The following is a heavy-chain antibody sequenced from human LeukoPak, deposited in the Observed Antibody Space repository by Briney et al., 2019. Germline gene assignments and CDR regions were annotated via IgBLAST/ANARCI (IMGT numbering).Heavy chain of an antibody. J-gene: IGHJ4*02. CDR1: GYTFIDYY. V-gene: IGHV1-2*02. D-gene: IGHD1-20*01. Sequence: ASVKVSCKASGYTFIDYYIHWVRQAPGQGLEFLGWISPDSGGTNYPQKFQGRVTLTRDTSISTAYMELSRLRSDDTAVYYCARTRNYNWNDIVDYWGQGTLVTVSS. CDR2: ISPDSGGT. CDR3: ARTRNYNWNDIVDY.